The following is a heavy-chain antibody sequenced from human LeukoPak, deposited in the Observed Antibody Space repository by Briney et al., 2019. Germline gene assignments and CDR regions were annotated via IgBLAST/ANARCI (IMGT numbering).Heavy chain of an antibody. Sequence: GASVKVSCKASGGTFSSYAISWVRQAPGQGLEWMGGIIPIFGTANYAQKFQSRVTITADESTSTAYMELSSLRSEDTAVYYCARGRELHFDYWGQGTLVTVSS. D-gene: IGHD1-26*01. CDR2: IIPIFGTA. J-gene: IGHJ4*02. CDR1: GGTFSSYA. CDR3: ARGRELHFDY. V-gene: IGHV1-69*13.